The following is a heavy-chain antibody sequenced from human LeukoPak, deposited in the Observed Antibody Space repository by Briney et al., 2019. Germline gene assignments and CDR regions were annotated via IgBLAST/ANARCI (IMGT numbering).Heavy chain of an antibody. CDR1: GYTFTSYA. Sequence: GASVKVSCKASGYTFTSYAMHWVRQAPGQGLEWMGWINPNSGGTNYAQKFQGWVTMTRDTSISTAYMELSRLRSDDTAVYYCASTLKVTTPFSLRYWGQGTLVTVSS. CDR2: INPNSGGT. CDR3: ASTLKVTTPFSLRY. V-gene: IGHV1-2*04. J-gene: IGHJ4*02. D-gene: IGHD4-17*01.